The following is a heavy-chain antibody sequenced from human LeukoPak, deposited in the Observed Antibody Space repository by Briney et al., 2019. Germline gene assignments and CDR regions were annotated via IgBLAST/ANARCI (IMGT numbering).Heavy chain of an antibody. CDR3: ARGGEYLAELDY. V-gene: IGHV4-34*01. Sequence: SETLSLTCAVYGGSFSDYYWSWIRQPPGKGLEWIGEINHSGSTNYNPSLKSRVTISVDTSKNQFSLKLSSVTAADTAVYYCARGGEYLAELDYWGQGTLVTVSS. D-gene: IGHD7-27*01. J-gene: IGHJ4*02. CDR2: INHSGST. CDR1: GGSFSDYY.